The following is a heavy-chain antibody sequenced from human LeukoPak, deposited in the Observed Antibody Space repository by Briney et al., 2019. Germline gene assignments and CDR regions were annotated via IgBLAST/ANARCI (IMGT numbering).Heavy chain of an antibody. D-gene: IGHD5-18*01. J-gene: IGHJ6*02. V-gene: IGHV3-33*01. CDR1: GFTFSEYG. CDR3: ARGIYRYDSGHYDMDV. Sequence: PGGSLRLSCVASGFTFSEYGMHWVRQAPGKGLEWVAVIWFDGNNKDYADSVKGRFTISRDNSKNTLYLQMNSLRAEDAAVYYCARGIYRYDSGHYDMDVWGQGTTVTVSS. CDR2: IWFDGNNK.